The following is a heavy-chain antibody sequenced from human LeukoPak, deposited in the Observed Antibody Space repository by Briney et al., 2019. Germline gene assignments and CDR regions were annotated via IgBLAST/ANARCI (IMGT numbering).Heavy chain of an antibody. J-gene: IGHJ4*02. CDR1: GFTFSSYA. V-gene: IGHV3-23*01. Sequence: SGGSLRLSCAASGFTFSSYAMNWVRQAPGKGLEWVSGMSGGGGNTNYADSVKGRFTISRDNSKNTLYMQMNNLRAEDTAVYYCVKGRGYATGWYSDFWGQGTLVTVSS. D-gene: IGHD6-19*01. CDR3: VKGRGYATGWYSDF. CDR2: MSGGGGNT.